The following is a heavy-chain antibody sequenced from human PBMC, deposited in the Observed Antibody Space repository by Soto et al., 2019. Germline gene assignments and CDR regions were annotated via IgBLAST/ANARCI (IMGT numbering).Heavy chain of an antibody. CDR3: ARGGSNDWQVAFDI. CDR1: GGSFRTYY. J-gene: IGHJ3*02. D-gene: IGHD3-9*01. CDR2: INHSGSN. Sequence: SETLSLTCVVSGGSFRTYYYNWIRQSPGKGLEWIGEINHSGSNNYSPSLKSRVTMSLDTSKNQFSLKLTSVTAADTAVYYCARGGSNDWQVAFDIWGQGTMVTVSS. V-gene: IGHV4-34*01.